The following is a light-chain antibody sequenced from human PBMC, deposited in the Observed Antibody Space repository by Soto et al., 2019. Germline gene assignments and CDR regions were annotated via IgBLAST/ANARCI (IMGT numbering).Light chain of an antibody. V-gene: IGLV2-8*01. CDR2: EVV. CDR3: KSYDGSNTYV. Sequence: QSVLTQPPSASGSPGQSVTISCTETKNDIGVYDFVSWYQHHPGKAPRLIIYEVVQRPSGVPDRFSGSKSGNTASLTVSGLQAADEADYFCKSYDGSNTYVFGSGTKVTVL. CDR1: KNDIGVYDF. J-gene: IGLJ1*01.